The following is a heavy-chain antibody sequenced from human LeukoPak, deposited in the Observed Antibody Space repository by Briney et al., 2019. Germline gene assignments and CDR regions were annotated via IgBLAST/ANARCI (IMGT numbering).Heavy chain of an antibody. Sequence: PSETLSLTCAVYGGSFSGYYWSWIRQPPGKGLEWIGEINHSGSTNYNPSLKSRVTISVDTSKNQFSLKLSSVTAADTAVYYCARGRKNDYYGSGSYMGYYYYYGMDVWGQGTTVTVSS. CDR3: ARGRKNDYYGSGSYMGYYYYYGMDV. CDR1: GGSFSGYY. CDR2: INHSGST. D-gene: IGHD3-10*01. V-gene: IGHV4-34*01. J-gene: IGHJ6*02.